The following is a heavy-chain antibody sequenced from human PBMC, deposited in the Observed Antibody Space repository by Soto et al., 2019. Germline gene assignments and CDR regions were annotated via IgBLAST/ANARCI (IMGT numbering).Heavy chain of an antibody. D-gene: IGHD3-22*01. CDR3: ARVKSSGYSYDAFDI. V-gene: IGHV3-33*01. J-gene: IGHJ3*02. Sequence: GGSLRLSCAASGFTFSSYGMHWVRQAPGKGLEWVAVIWYDGSNKYYADSVKGRFTISRDNSKNTLYLQMNSLRAEDTAVYYCARVKSSGYSYDAFDIWGQGTMVTVSS. CDR2: IWYDGSNK. CDR1: GFTFSSYG.